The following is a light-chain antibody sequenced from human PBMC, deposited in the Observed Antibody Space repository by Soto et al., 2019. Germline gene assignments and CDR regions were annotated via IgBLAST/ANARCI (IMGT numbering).Light chain of an antibody. CDR1: QGVRSY. J-gene: IGKJ1*01. CDR3: HQVYTYTRT. Sequence: IQFTQSPSSLSASVGDRVTISCRASQGVRSYLAWFPQRPGKAPKLLIFGASTLQNGVPARFSGGGVWTECTRTITSLQPEDFETDDCHQVYTYTRTFGQGTKVDIK. CDR2: GAS. V-gene: IGKV1-9*01.